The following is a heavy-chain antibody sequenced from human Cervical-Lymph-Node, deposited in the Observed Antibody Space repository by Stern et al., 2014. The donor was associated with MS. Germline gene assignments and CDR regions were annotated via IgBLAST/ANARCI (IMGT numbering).Heavy chain of an antibody. CDR3: ARRLVGFDY. CDR1: GFSLTTTGVG. CDR2: IYWDNDK. D-gene: IGHD1-26*01. J-gene: IGHJ4*02. Sequence: ESGPTLVKPTQTLTLTCSFSGFSLTTTGVGVGWIRQPPGKALEWLALIYWDNDKRFSPSLKSRLTITKDTSKNQVVLTMTNIDPVDSATYYCARRLVGFDYWGQGTLVTVSS. V-gene: IGHV2-5*02.